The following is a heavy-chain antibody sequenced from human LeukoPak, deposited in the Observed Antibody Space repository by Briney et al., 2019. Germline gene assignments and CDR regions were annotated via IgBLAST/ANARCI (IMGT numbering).Heavy chain of an antibody. D-gene: IGHD5-18*01. CDR3: AKGGDKGGLGYYYYYYYMDV. CDR1: GFTFDDYA. J-gene: IGHJ6*03. Sequence: PGGSLRLSCAASGFTFDDYAMHWVRQAPGKGLEWVSLISWDGGSTYYADSVKGRFTISRDNSKNTLYLQMNSLRAEDTAVYYCAKGGDKGGLGYYYYYYYMDVWGKGTTVTVSS. V-gene: IGHV3-43D*03. CDR2: ISWDGGST.